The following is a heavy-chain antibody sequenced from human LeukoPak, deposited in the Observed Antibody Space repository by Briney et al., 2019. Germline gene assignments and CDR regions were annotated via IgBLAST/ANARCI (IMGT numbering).Heavy chain of an antibody. CDR2: ISGGYINNT. CDR3: ARWLSHKGDY. Sequence: ASVKVSCKASGYTFTNYGFGWVRQAPGQGLEWMGWISGGYINNTNYAQKVQGRVTMTTDASTSTTYMELRSLRSDDTAVYYCARWLSHKGDYWGQGTLVTVSS. J-gene: IGHJ4*02. CDR1: GYTFTNYG. V-gene: IGHV1-18*01. D-gene: IGHD5-12*01.